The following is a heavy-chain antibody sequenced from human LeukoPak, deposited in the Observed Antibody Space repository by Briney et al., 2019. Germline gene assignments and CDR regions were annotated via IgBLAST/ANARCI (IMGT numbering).Heavy chain of an antibody. D-gene: IGHD4-23*01. CDR1: GFTFSSYA. J-gene: IGHJ3*01. CDR3: ARDNDYVGTL. V-gene: IGHV3-64*01. Sequence: PGGSLRLSCAASGFTFSSYAMHWVRQAPGKGLEYVSAISSNGGSTYYANSVKGRFTISRDNSKNTLYLQMGSLRSEDTAVYYCARDNDYVGTLWGQGTMVTVSS. CDR2: ISSNGGST.